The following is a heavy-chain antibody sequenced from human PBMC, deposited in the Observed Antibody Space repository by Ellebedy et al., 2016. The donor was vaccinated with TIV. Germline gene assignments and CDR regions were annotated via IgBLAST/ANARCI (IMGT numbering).Heavy chain of an antibody. CDR1: GFTVSDNY. Sequence: PGGSLRLSCAASGFTVSDNYMSWVRQAPGKGLEWVSSTNVDGSTINYADSVKGRFTISRDNAKNTVYLQMNSLRVEDSAVYHCTRDLVGHTSDFWGQGTLVTVST. CDR3: TRDLVGHTSDF. D-gene: IGHD1-26*01. V-gene: IGHV3-74*01. CDR2: TNVDGSTI. J-gene: IGHJ4*02.